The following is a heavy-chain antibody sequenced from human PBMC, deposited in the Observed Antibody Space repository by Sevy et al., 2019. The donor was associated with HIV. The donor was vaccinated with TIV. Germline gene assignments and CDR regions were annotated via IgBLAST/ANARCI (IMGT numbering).Heavy chain of an antibody. D-gene: IGHD2-8*02. J-gene: IGHJ6*02. V-gene: IGHV3-23*01. CDR1: GFPFSNFA. CDR2: LIGGGRRT. CDR3: AKRRVQSGLSGGGANYGMDV. Sequence: GGSLRLSCAASGFPFSNFAMSWVRQAPGNGLEWVSTLIGGGRRTYYADSVTGRFIISRDNSRNTLYLQMNSLRAEDTAIYYCAKRRVQSGLSGGGANYGMDVSGRGTTVTVSS.